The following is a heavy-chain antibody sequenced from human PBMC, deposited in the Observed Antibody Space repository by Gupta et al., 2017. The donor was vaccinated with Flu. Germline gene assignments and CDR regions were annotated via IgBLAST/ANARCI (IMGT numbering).Heavy chain of an antibody. CDR1: SSYS. Sequence: SSYSTNWVRQVPGKGLEWVSYISSSSRTIYYADSVKGRFTISRDNAKNSVYLQMNSLRVEDTAVYYCATYYDSSGYQTWGQGTLVTVSS. D-gene: IGHD3-22*01. CDR2: ISSSSRTI. V-gene: IGHV3-48*01. CDR3: ATYYDSSGYQT. J-gene: IGHJ5*02.